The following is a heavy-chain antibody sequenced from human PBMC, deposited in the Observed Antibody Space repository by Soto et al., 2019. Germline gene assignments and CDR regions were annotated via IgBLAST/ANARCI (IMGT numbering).Heavy chain of an antibody. CDR3: ARRHQRDYGDFSYFDY. Sequence: PSETLSLTCTVSGGSISSGDYYWSWIRQPPGKGLEWIGYIYYSGSTYYNPSLKSRVTISVDTSKNQFSLKLSSVTAADTAVYYCARRHQRDYGDFSYFDYWGQGTLVT. V-gene: IGHV4-30-4*01. CDR1: GGSISSGDYY. CDR2: IYYSGST. D-gene: IGHD4-17*01. J-gene: IGHJ4*02.